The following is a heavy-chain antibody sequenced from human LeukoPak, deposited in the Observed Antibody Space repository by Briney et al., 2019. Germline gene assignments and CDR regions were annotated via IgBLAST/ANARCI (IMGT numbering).Heavy chain of an antibody. D-gene: IGHD6-13*01. CDR2: IYYSGST. CDR1: GGSISGYY. V-gene: IGHV4-59*01. J-gene: IGHJ5*02. Sequence: ASETLSLTCTVSGGSISGYYWSWIRQPPGKGLEWIGYIYYSGSTNYNPSLKSRVTISVDTSKNQFSLKLSSVTAADTAVYYCARGCSAGTPHNWFDPWGQGTQVTVSS. CDR3: ARGCSAGTPHNWFDP.